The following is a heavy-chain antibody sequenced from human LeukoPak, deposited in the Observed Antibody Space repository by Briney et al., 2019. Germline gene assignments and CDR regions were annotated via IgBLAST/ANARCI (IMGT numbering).Heavy chain of an antibody. CDR3: ARQRDGYHSNLFAP. CDR1: GYTFTGYY. D-gene: IGHD5-24*01. V-gene: IGHV1-2*02. J-gene: IGHJ5*02. Sequence: GASVKVSFKASGYTFTGYYMHWVRQAPGQGLEWMGWINPNSGGTNYAQKFQGRVTMTRDTSISTAYMELSRLRSGDTAVYYCARQRDGYHSNLFAPWGQGTLVTVPS. CDR2: INPNSGGT.